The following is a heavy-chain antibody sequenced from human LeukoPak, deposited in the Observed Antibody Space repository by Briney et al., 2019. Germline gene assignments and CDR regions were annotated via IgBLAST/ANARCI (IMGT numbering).Heavy chain of an antibody. V-gene: IGHV1-8*03. Sequence: ASVKVSCKASGYTFTSYDINWVRQATGQGLEWMGWMNPNSGNTGYAQKFQGRVTITRNTSISTAYMELSSLRSEDTAVYYRARGKISSLGDFDYWGQGTLVTVSS. CDR3: ARGKISSLGDFDY. D-gene: IGHD1-26*01. CDR1: GYTFTSYD. J-gene: IGHJ4*02. CDR2: MNPNSGNT.